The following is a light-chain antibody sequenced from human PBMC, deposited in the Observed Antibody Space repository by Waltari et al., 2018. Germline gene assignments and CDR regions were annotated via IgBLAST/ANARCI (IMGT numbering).Light chain of an antibody. CDR3: QVWDSSSDHWV. V-gene: IGLV3-21*04. J-gene: IGLJ3*02. CDR2: YDS. Sequence: SYVLTQPPSVSVASGKTASISCGGNNIGSKSLHGYQQKPGQAPVLVISYDSDRPSGIPERFSGSNSGNTATLTISRVEAGDEADYYCQVWDSSSDHWVFGGGTKLTVL. CDR1: NIGSKS.